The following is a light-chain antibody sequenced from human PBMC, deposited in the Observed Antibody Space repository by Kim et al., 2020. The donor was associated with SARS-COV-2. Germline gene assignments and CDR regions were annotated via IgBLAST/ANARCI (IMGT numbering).Light chain of an antibody. CDR2: DAS. Sequence: AIQLTQSPSSLSASVGDRVIITCRASQGISSALAWYQQKPGKAPKVLIYDASSLESGVPSMFSGRGSGTDFTLTISSLQPEDFATYYCQQFNNYPYTFGQGTKLEI. V-gene: IGKV1D-13*01. CDR3: QQFNNYPYT. J-gene: IGKJ2*01. CDR1: QGISSA.